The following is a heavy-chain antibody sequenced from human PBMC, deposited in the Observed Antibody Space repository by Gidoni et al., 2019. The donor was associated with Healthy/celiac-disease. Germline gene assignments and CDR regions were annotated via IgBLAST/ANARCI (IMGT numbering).Heavy chain of an antibody. CDR2: ISGSGGST. Sequence: EVQLLESGGGLVQPGGSLRLSCAAFGFTFSSYAMSWVRQAPGKWLEWVSAISGSGGSTYYADSVKGRFTISRDNSKNTLYLQMNSLRAEDTAVYYCAKDGTYDSSGYYYQNDFDYWGQGTLVTV. V-gene: IGHV3-23*01. CDR3: AKDGTYDSSGYYYQNDFDY. J-gene: IGHJ4*02. CDR1: GFTFSSYA. D-gene: IGHD3-22*01.